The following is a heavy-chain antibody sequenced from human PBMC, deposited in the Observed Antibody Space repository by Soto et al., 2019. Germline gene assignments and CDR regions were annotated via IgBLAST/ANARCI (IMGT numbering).Heavy chain of an antibody. D-gene: IGHD2-8*02. V-gene: IGHV3-11*05. J-gene: IGHJ5*02. CDR1: GFSFSDYY. Sequence: QVQLVESGGGLVKPGGSLRLSCAASGFSFSDYYMSWIRQAPGKGLEWVSYISSSRTYTNYADSVKGRFTISRDNAKNSLYLQINSLRAEDTAVYFCVRDPGGNWFDPWGQGTLVTVSS. CDR2: ISSSRTYT. CDR3: VRDPGGNWFDP.